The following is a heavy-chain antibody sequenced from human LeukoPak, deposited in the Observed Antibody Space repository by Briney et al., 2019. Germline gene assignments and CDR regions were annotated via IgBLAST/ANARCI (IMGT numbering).Heavy chain of an antibody. CDR3: TREYYYGSGSYDY. CDR1: GFTFGDYA. J-gene: IGHJ4*02. V-gene: IGHV3-49*04. Sequence: GGSLRLSRIASGFTFGDYAMSWVRQAPGKGLEWVGFIRNKAYGGTTEYAASVKDRFTISRDDSKSIAYLQMNSLKTEDTAVYYCTREYYYGSGSYDYWGQGTLVTVSS. D-gene: IGHD3-10*01. CDR2: IRNKAYGGTT.